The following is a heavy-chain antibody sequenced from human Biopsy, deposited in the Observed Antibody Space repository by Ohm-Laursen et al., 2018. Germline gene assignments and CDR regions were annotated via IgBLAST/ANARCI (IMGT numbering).Heavy chain of an antibody. CDR1: GFSFTSYT. D-gene: IGHD3-10*01. CDR2: ITSRSGYK. CDR3: ASLGLVWFGELLSVPFGMDV. Sequence: SLRLPCTASGFSFTSYTMNWVRQVPGKGLEWVSSITSRSGYKYYADSVKGRFTISRDNAKNSLYLQMNSLRTEDTAVYFCASLGLVWFGELLSVPFGMDVWGQGTTVTVSS. J-gene: IGHJ6*02. V-gene: IGHV3-21*01.